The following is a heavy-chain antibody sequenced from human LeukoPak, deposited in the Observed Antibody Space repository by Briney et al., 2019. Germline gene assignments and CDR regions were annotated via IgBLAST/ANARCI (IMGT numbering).Heavy chain of an antibody. D-gene: IGHD5-18*01. CDR3: ARDGYSYGPGIDY. CDR2: IIPILGIA. J-gene: IGHJ4*02. V-gene: IGHV1-69*04. CDR1: GGTFSSYA. Sequence: GASVKVSCKASGGTFSSYAISWVRQAPRQGLEWMGRIIPILGIANYAQKFQGRVTITADKSTSTAYMELSSLRSEDTAVYYCARDGYSYGPGIDYWGQGTLVTVSS.